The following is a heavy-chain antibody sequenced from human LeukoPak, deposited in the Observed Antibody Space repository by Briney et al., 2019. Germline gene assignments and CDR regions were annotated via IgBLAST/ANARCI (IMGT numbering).Heavy chain of an antibody. CDR1: GFTFSSYA. CDR3: AKHSSGWYEIDY. CDR2: ISNSGGRT. Sequence: GGSLRLSCAASGFTFSSYAMSWVRQAPGKGLEWVSSISNSGGRTFYTDSVKGRFTISRDNSKNTLYLQMNSLRAEDTAIYYCAKHSSGWYEIDYWGQGTLVTVSS. V-gene: IGHV3-23*01. D-gene: IGHD6-19*01. J-gene: IGHJ4*02.